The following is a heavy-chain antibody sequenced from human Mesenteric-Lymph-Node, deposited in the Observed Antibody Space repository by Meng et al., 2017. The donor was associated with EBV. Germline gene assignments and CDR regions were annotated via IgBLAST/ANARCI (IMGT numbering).Heavy chain of an antibody. J-gene: IGHJ4*02. Sequence: QVQLQQWGAGLLKPSETLSLTCDVYGDSFSAYYWRWIRQPPGRGLEWIGDVIHSGNTSYSPSLKSRVTISVDTSKRQFSLKLRSMTAADTAVYYCARDSGITVTNSFDYWGQGALVTVSS. CDR1: GDSFSAYY. V-gene: IGHV4-34*12. CDR2: VIHSGNT. D-gene: IGHD1-20*01. CDR3: ARDSGITVTNSFDY.